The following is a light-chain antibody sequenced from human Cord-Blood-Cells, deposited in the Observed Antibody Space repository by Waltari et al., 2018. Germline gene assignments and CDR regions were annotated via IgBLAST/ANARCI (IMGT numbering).Light chain of an antibody. V-gene: IGKV2-28*01. CDR2: LGS. Sequence: DIVMTQSPLSLPVTPGEPASISCRSSQSLLHSNGYNYLDWYLQKPGQSPQLLIYLGSNRDSGVPDRFRGSGSGTDFTLKISRVEAEDVGFYYCMQALQTPRTFGQGTKVEIK. CDR3: MQALQTPRT. J-gene: IGKJ1*01. CDR1: QSLLHSNGYNY.